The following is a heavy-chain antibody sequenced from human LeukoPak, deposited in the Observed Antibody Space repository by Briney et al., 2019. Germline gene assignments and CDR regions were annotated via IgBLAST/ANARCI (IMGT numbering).Heavy chain of an antibody. J-gene: IGHJ4*02. CDR3: ARTYNYDTTAYYFDY. Sequence: SETLSLTCTVSGGSVSSYYWSWIRQPPGKGLEWIGYIYYSGSTSYNPSLRSRVTISLDTSKNQFSLTLNSVTAADTAVYYCARTYNYDTTAYYFDYWGQGILVTVSS. CDR2: IYYSGST. D-gene: IGHD3-16*01. V-gene: IGHV4-59*02. CDR1: GGSVSSYY.